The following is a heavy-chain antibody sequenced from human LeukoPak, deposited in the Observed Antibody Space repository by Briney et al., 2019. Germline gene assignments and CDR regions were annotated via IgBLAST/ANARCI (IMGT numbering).Heavy chain of an antibody. CDR3: ARHGGNYDFDY. CDR1: GGSISSSSYY. D-gene: IGHD4-11*01. V-gene: IGHV4-39*01. Sequence: SETLSLTCTVPGGSISSSSYYWGWIRQPPGKGLEWIGSIYYSATTYYNPSLKSRVTISVDTSKNQFSLKLTSVTAADTAMYYCARHGGNYDFDYWGQGTLVTVSS. J-gene: IGHJ4*02. CDR2: IYYSATT.